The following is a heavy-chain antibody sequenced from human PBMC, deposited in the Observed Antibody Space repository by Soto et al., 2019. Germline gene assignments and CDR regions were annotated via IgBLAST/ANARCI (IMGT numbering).Heavy chain of an antibody. Sequence: EVQLLESGGGLVQPGGSLRLSCAASGFTFSSYAMIWVRQAPGTGLEWVSAISGSGGSTYYADSVKGRFTISRDKSKNTPYLQMNSLRAEDTAVYYCAKDDSFHSSSASWGQGTLVTVSS. CDR2: ISGSGGST. CDR1: GFTFSSYA. J-gene: IGHJ4*02. D-gene: IGHD6-13*01. V-gene: IGHV3-23*01. CDR3: AKDDSFHSSSAS.